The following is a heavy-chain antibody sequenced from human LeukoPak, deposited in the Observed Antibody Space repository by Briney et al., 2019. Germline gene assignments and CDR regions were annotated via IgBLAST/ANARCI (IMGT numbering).Heavy chain of an antibody. CDR2: ISGGGANT. CDR1: GFTFTNYA. CDR3: AKRYYYDTTGNPRVVDP. J-gene: IGHJ5*02. D-gene: IGHD3-22*01. V-gene: IGHV3-23*01. Sequence: GGSLRLSCAASGFTFTNYAMSWVRQAPGKGLEWVSAISGGGANTYYADSVKGRFTISRDNSKNTLYLQMSSLRVEDTALYYCAKRYYYDTTGNPRVVDPWGQGTLVTVSS.